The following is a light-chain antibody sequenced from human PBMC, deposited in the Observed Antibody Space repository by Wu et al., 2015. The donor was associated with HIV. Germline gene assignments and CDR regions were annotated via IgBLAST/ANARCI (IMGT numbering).Light chain of an antibody. CDR3: QQYVGAPLT. J-gene: IGKJ4*01. Sequence: EIVLTQSPGTLSLSPGERATLSCRASQSISKNYLAWYQQKPGQGPRLLIYDASIRATGIPDRFSGSGSGTDFTLTINRVEPEDFAVYYCQQYVGAPLTFGGGTNMEIK. V-gene: IGKV3-20*01. CDR1: QSISKNY. CDR2: DAS.